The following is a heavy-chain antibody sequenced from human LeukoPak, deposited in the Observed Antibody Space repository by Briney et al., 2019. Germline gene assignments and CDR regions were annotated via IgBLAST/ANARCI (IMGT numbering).Heavy chain of an antibody. CDR1: GFTFSSYG. J-gene: IGHJ4*02. CDR3: VKPRGTYYYDSSGYFDY. D-gene: IGHD3-22*01. Sequence: SGGSLRLSCAASGFTFSSYGMHWVRQAPGKGLEWVAVISYDGSNKYYADSVKGRFTISRDNSKNTLYLQMNSLRAEDTAVYYCVKPRGTYYYDSSGYFDYWGQGTLVTVSS. CDR2: ISYDGSNK. V-gene: IGHV3-30*18.